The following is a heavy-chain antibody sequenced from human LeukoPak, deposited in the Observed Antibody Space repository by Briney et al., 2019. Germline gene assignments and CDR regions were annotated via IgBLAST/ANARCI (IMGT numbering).Heavy chain of an antibody. CDR2: IKEDGSEK. V-gene: IGHV3-7*01. D-gene: IGHD3-10*01. CDR1: GFIFSSYW. J-gene: IGHJ3*02. CDR3: ASNLASSFHI. Sequence: GGSLRLSCVASGFIFSSYWMSWVRQTPGKGLEWVANIKEDGSEKYYVDSVEGRFTISRDNAKNSLYLQMNSLRVEDTAIYYCASNLASSFHIWGQGKMVIVSS.